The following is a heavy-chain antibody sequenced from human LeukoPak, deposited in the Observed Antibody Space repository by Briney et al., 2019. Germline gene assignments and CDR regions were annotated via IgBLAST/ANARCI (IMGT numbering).Heavy chain of an antibody. D-gene: IGHD1-26*01. CDR1: GLTFSSHS. J-gene: IGHJ6*03. CDR3: ARVGRMKGATRRLYMDV. V-gene: IGHV4-34*01. Sequence: GSLRLSCAVSGLTFSSHSMNWVRQAPGKGLEWIGEINHSGSTNYNPSLKSRVTISVDTSKNQFSLKLSSVTAADTAVYYCARVGRMKGATRRLYMDVWGKGTTVTVSS. CDR2: INHSGST.